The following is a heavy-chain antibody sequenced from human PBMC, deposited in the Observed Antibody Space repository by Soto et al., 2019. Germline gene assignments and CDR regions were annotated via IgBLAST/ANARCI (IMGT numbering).Heavy chain of an antibody. J-gene: IGHJ3*02. CDR1: GGSISSGGYY. CDR2: IYYSGST. V-gene: IGHV4-31*03. D-gene: IGHD3-22*01. Sequence: TLSVTCIVSGGSISSGGYYWSWIRQHPGKGLEWIGYIYYSGSTYYNPSLKSRVTISVDTSKNQFSLKLSSVTAADTAVYYCHNYYDVKRAFDIWGQGTMVTVSS. CDR3: HNYYDVKRAFDI.